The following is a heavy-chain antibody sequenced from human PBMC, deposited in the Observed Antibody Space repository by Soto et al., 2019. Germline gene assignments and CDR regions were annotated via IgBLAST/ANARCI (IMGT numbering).Heavy chain of an antibody. D-gene: IGHD6-19*01. J-gene: IGHJ4*02. V-gene: IGHV3-9*01. CDR3: AKDFYPTSGPIDS. CDR2: ITWNSGNT. Sequence: GGSLRLSCIASGFTFGDYAMHWVRQAPGKGLEWVSGITWNSGNTHYADSVGGRFTISRDNAKNSLYLQMNSLRPEDAALYYCAKDFYPTSGPIDSWGQGTLVTVSS. CDR1: GFTFGDYA.